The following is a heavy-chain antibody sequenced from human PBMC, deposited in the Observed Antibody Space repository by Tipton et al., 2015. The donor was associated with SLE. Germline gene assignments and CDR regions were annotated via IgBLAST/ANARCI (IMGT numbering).Heavy chain of an antibody. J-gene: IGHJ6*03. D-gene: IGHD3-10*01. Sequence: TLSLTCTVSGGSISSSSYYWGWLRQPPGKGLEWIGSMYYSGSTYYNPSLKSRVTISVDTSKNQFSLKLSSVTAADTAVYYCARVLRGYYYYYSMDVWGKGTTVTVS. CDR3: ARVLRGYYYYYSMDV. CDR1: GGSISSSSYY. CDR2: MYYSGST. V-gene: IGHV4-39*07.